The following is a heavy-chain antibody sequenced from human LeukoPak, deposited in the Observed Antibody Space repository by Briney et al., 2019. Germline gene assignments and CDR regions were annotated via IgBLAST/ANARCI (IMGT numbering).Heavy chain of an antibody. CDR2: IYHSGST. J-gene: IGHJ4*02. D-gene: IGHD2-15*01. V-gene: IGHV4-4*02. CDR1: GGSISSSNW. Sequence: SETLSLTCAVSGGSISSSNWWSWVRQPPGKGLEWIGEIYHSGSTNYNPSLKSRVTISVDKSKNQFSLKLSSVTAADTAVYYCARTDIRPSDRYCSGGSCYRGNYWGQGTLVTVSS. CDR3: ARTDIRPSDRYCSGGSCYRGNY.